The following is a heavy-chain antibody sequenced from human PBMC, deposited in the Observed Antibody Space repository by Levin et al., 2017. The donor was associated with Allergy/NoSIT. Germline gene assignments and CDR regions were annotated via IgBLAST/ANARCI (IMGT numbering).Heavy chain of an antibody. CDR3: ARSSARSSGWYRINYYYMDV. J-gene: IGHJ6*03. D-gene: IGHD6-19*01. CDR2: IKEDGSEK. CDR1: GFTFNSYW. Sequence: GSLRLSCAASGFTFNSYWMSWVRQAPGKGLEWVANIKEDGSEKYYVDSVKGRFTISRDNAKNSLSLQMNSLRAEDTAVYYCARSSARSSGWYRINYYYMDVWGIGTTVTVSS. V-gene: IGHV3-7*01.